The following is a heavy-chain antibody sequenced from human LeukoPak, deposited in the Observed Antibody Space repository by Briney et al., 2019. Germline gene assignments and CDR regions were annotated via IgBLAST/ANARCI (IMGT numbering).Heavy chain of an antibody. CDR1: GGSVSSGCYY. CDR2: IYYSGST. CDR3: ATYSSSWYPSYYYGMDV. D-gene: IGHD6-13*01. V-gene: IGHV4-61*01. Sequence: PSETLSLTCTVSGGSVSSGCYYWSWIRQPPGKGLEWIGYIYYSGSTNYNPSLKSRVTISVDTSKNQFSLKLSSVTAADTAVYYCATYSSSWYPSYYYGMDVWGQGTTVTVSS. J-gene: IGHJ6*02.